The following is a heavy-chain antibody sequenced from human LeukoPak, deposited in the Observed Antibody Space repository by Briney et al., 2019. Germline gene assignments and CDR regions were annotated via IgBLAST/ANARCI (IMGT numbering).Heavy chain of an antibody. CDR2: IYPGDSDT. V-gene: IGHV5-51*01. CDR3: ARISSGADALYYFDY. Sequence: GESLKISCKGSGYSFTSYWIGWVRQMPGKGLEWMGIIYPGDSDTRYSPSFQGQVTVSADKSISTAYLQWSSLKASDTAMYYCARISSGADALYYFDYWGQGTLVTVSS. D-gene: IGHD1-26*01. J-gene: IGHJ4*02. CDR1: GYSFTSYW.